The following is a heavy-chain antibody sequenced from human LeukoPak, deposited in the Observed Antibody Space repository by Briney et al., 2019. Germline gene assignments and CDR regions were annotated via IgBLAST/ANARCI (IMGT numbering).Heavy chain of an antibody. D-gene: IGHD3-3*01. Sequence: GGSLRLSCAASGFTVSSNYMSWVRQAPGKGLEWVSVIYSGGSTYYADSVKGRFTISRDNSKNTLYLQMNSLRAGDTAVYYCARAEYYDFWSGYYPYYFDYWGQGTLVTVSS. J-gene: IGHJ4*02. CDR3: ARAEYYDFWSGYYPYYFDY. CDR1: GFTVSSNY. V-gene: IGHV3-66*02. CDR2: IYSGGST.